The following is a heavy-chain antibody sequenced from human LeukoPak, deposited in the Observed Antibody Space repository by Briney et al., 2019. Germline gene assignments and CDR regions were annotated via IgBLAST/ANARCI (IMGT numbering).Heavy chain of an antibody. CDR2: IYYSGSI. J-gene: IGHJ6*02. Sequence: NTSETLSLTRTVSGGSISSYYWSWIRQPPGKGLEWIGYIYYSGSINYNPSLKSRVTISVDTSKNQFSPKLSSVTAADTAVYYCARRIGDPNYWGRMDVWGQGTTVTVSS. V-gene: IGHV4-59*08. D-gene: IGHD7-27*01. CDR3: ARRIGDPNYWGRMDV. CDR1: GGSISSYY.